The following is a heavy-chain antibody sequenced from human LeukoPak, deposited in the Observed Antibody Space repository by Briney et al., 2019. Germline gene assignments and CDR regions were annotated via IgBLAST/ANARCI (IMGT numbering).Heavy chain of an antibody. V-gene: IGHV4-34*01. Sequence: KPSETLSLTCAVYGGSFSGYYWSWIRQPPGKGLEWIGEINHSGSTIYNPSLKSRVTISVDTSKNQFSLKLNSVTAADTAVYYCARGGSSCTNGVCYTVGGVFYPRCFDYWGQGTLVTVSS. CDR1: GGSFSGYY. J-gene: IGHJ4*02. D-gene: IGHD2-8*01. CDR2: INHSGST. CDR3: ARGGSSCTNGVCYTVGGVFYPRCFDY.